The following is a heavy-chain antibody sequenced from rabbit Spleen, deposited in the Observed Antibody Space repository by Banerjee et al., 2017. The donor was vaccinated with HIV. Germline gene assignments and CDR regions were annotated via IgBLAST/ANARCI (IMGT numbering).Heavy chain of an antibody. Sequence: QEQLVESRGGLVKPGGSLKLSCTASGFSFSNKAVMCWVRQAPGKGLEWIACINAVTGKAVYASWAKGRFTFSKTSSTTVTLQMTSLTAADTATYFCARDLVGVIGWNFYLWGPGTLVTVS. V-gene: IGHV1S45*01. CDR1: GFSFSNKAV. CDR2: INAVTGKA. D-gene: IGHD1-1*01. CDR3: ARDLVGVIGWNFYL. J-gene: IGHJ4*01.